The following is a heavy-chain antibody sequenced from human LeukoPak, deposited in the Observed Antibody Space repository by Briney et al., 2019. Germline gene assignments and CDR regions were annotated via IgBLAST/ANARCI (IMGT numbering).Heavy chain of an antibody. J-gene: IGHJ3*02. V-gene: IGHV4-4*07. CDR3: ARRYDILTGDAFDI. Sequence: SETLSLTCTVSGGSISSYYWSWIRQPAGKGLEWIGRIYTSGSTNYNPSLKSRVTISVDTSKNQFSLKLSSVTAADTAVYYCARRYDILTGDAFDIWGKGTTVTVSS. CDR2: IYTSGST. CDR1: GGSISSYY. D-gene: IGHD3-9*01.